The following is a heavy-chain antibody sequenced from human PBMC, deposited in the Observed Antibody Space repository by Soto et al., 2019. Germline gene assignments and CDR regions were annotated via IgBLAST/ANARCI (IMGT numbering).Heavy chain of an antibody. Sequence: EVQLLESGGGLVQPGGSLRLSCAASGFTFSSYAMSWVRQAPGKGLEWVSAISGSGGSTYYADSVKGRFTISRDNSKNTLYLQMNSLRAEDTAVYYCARNGGWYYYYYMDVWGKGTTVTVSS. J-gene: IGHJ6*03. CDR2: ISGSGGST. CDR1: GFTFSSYA. V-gene: IGHV3-23*01. CDR3: ARNGGWYYYYYMDV. D-gene: IGHD6-19*01.